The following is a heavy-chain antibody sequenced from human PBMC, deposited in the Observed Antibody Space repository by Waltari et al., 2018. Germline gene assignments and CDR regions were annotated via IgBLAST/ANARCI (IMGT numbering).Heavy chain of an antibody. Sequence: QVQLQQWGAGLLKPSETLSLTCAVYGGSFSGYYWSWIRQPPGQGLEWIGEINHMGSTNYNPSLKSRVTISVDTSKNQFSLKLSSVTAADTAVYYCARGTHTMVRDRRARAFDIWGQGTMVTVSS. CDR1: GGSFSGYY. CDR3: ARGTHTMVRDRRARAFDI. J-gene: IGHJ3*02. CDR2: INHMGST. V-gene: IGHV4-34*01. D-gene: IGHD3-10*01.